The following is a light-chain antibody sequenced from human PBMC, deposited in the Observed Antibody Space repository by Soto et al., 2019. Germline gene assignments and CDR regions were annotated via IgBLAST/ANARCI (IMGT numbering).Light chain of an antibody. CDR1: QRVSSN. V-gene: IGKV3-15*01. Sequence: EIVMTKSPASLSVSPGESVTLSCTATQRVSSNLAWYQKKPGQATRLLIYGALTRATGIPARFSGSGSGKEFTLNISSLQSEDFAVYYCQQYNNWARRFGQGAKVDI. CDR2: GAL. J-gene: IGKJ1*01. CDR3: QQYNNWARR.